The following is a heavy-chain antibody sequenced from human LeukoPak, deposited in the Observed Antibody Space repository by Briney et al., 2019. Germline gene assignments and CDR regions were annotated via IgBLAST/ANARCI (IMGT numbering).Heavy chain of an antibody. CDR2: INPSGGST. J-gene: IGHJ4*02. V-gene: IGHV1-46*01. CDR3: AREEEQLAHIDY. Sequence: GASVKVSCKASGYTFTSYYMHWVRQAPGQGLEWMGIINPSGGSTSYAQKFQGRVTMTRDTSTSAVYMELSSLRSEDAAVYYCAREEEQLAHIDYWGQGTLVTVSS. D-gene: IGHD6-6*01. CDR1: GYTFTSYY.